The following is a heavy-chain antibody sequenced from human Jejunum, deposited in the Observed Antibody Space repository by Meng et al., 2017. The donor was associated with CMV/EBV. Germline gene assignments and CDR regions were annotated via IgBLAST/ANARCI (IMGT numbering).Heavy chain of an antibody. CDR1: GGSISSYY. V-gene: IGHV4-4*07. D-gene: IGHD5-12*01. J-gene: IGHJ4*02. CDR2: IYISGST. CDR3: ARERGVAAIYYFDY. Sequence: APLQECGPGLLKPSGPLSLPCTVSGGSISSYYWGWTRQPAGKQLEWIGRIYISGSTNYNPSLKSRVTISVDTSKNQFSLKLSSVTAADTAVYYCARERGVAAIYYFDYWGQGTLVTVSS.